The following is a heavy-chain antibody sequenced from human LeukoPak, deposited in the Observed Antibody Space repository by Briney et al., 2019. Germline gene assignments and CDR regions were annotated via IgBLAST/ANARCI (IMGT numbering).Heavy chain of an antibody. CDR3: AKFTGTTIYYGMDV. V-gene: IGHV3-23*01. J-gene: IGHJ6*02. CDR2: ITGSGDTK. D-gene: IGHD1-7*01. Sequence: GGSLRLSCAASGFTFNRCAMSWVRQAPGKGLEWVSGITGSGDTKYYPGSVKDRFTISRDNSKNTLYLQMNSLRAEDTAVYYCAKFTGTTIYYGMDVWGRGTTVTVSS. CDR1: GFTFNRCA.